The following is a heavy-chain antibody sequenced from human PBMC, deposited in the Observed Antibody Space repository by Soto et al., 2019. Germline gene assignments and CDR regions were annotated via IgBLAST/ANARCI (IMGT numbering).Heavy chain of an antibody. Sequence: GGSLRLSCAASGFTFSSYEMNWVRQAPGKGLEWVSYISSSGSTIYYADSVKGRFTISRDNAKNSLYLQMNSLRAEDTAVYYCARDGDGYNCQLSMDCWGQGTLVTVPQ. CDR1: GFTFSSYE. J-gene: IGHJ4*02. CDR3: ARDGDGYNCQLSMDC. V-gene: IGHV3-48*03. CDR2: ISSSGSTI. D-gene: IGHD5-12*01.